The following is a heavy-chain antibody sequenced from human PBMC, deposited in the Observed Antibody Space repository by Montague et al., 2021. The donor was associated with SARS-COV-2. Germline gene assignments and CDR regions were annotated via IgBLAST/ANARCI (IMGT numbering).Heavy chain of an antibody. CDR2: IWYDGSNK. Sequence: SLRLSCAASGFTFSSYSMHWVRQAPGKGLEWVAVIWYDGSNKYYADSVKGRFTISRDNSKNTLYLQMNSLRAEDTAVYYCAREDIRFLEWLMGMDVWGQGTTVTVSS. CDR3: AREDIRFLEWLMGMDV. V-gene: IGHV3-33*01. CDR1: GFTFSSYS. J-gene: IGHJ6*02. D-gene: IGHD3-3*01.